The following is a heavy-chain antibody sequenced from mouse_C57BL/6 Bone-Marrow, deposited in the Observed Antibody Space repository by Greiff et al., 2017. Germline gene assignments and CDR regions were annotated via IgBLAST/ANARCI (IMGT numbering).Heavy chain of an antibody. CDR2: IYPGSGST. CDR1: GYTFTSYW. CDR3: ATYYYGSSPFAY. V-gene: IGHV1-55*01. D-gene: IGHD1-1*01. J-gene: IGHJ3*01. Sequence: QVHVKQSGAELVKPGASVKMSCKASGYTFTSYWITWVKQRPGQGLEWIGDIYPGSGSTNYNEKFKSKATLTVDTSSSTAYMQLSSLTSEDSAVYYCATYYYGSSPFAYWGQGTLVTVSA.